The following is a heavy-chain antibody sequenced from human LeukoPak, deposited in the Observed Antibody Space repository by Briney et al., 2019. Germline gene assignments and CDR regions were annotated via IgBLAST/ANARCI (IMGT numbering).Heavy chain of an antibody. D-gene: IGHD2-15*01. Sequence: ASVKVSCKASGYTFTSYYMHWVRQAPGQGLEWMGIINPSGGSTSYAQKLQGRVTMTRDTSTSTVYMELSSLRSEDTAVYYCATAPSVVVVGYGMDVWGQGTTVTVSS. CDR3: ATAPSVVVVGYGMDV. CDR2: INPSGGST. J-gene: IGHJ6*02. CDR1: GYTFTSYY. V-gene: IGHV1-46*01.